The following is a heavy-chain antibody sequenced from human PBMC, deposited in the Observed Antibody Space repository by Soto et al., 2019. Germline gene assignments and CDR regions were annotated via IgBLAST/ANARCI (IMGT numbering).Heavy chain of an antibody. D-gene: IGHD5-12*01. V-gene: IGHV4-59*01. CDR2: IHNSGST. CDR1: SGSITSYH. J-gene: IGHJ4*02. CDR3: ARDADSGYDRGYFDL. Sequence: SETLSLTCTVSSGSITSYHWSWIRRPPGKGLEWIGSIHNSGSTNYNPSLKSRVTLSIDTSKNQFSLKLSSVTAADTAVYYCARDADSGYDRGYFDLWGRGTVVTVPS.